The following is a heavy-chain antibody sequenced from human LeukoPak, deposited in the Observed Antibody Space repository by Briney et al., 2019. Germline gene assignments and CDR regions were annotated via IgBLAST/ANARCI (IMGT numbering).Heavy chain of an antibody. CDR1: GYTFTNYY. CDR2: INLSGDST. D-gene: IGHD3-16*01. Sequence: ASVKVSCKASGYTFTNYYMHWVRQAPGQGLEWMGIINLSGDSTSNTQKFQGRVTMTRDTSTGTVYMELRSLGSEDTAVYYCASGGPLGPHDAFDVWGLGTMVTVSS. V-gene: IGHV1-46*01. CDR3: ASGGPLGPHDAFDV. J-gene: IGHJ3*01.